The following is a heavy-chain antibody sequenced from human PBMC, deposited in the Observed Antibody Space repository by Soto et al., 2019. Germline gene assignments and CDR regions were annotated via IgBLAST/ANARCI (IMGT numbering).Heavy chain of an antibody. CDR1: GFTFSIYS. D-gene: IGHD3-3*01. CDR2: ISSSSSTI. Sequence: GGSLRLSCAASGFTFSIYSMNWVRDAPGKGLEWVSYISSSSSTIYYADSVKGRFTISRDNAKNSLYLQMNSLRDEDTAVYYCARDIVPPDYDFWSGYYPYYYYYYGMDVWGQGTTVTVSS. V-gene: IGHV3-48*02. CDR3: ARDIVPPDYDFWSGYYPYYYYYYGMDV. J-gene: IGHJ6*02.